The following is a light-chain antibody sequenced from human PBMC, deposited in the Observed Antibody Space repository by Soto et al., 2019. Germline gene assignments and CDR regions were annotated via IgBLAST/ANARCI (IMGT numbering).Light chain of an antibody. J-gene: IGLJ1*01. V-gene: IGLV1-40*01. CDR3: QSYDSSPWV. CDR2: GNS. CDR1: SSNIGAGYD. Sequence: QSVLTQPPSVSGAPGQRVNISCTGSSSNIGAGYDVHWYQQLPGTAPKLLIYGNSNRPSGVPDRFSGSKSGTSASLAITGLQAEDEADYYCQSYDSSPWVFGTGAKLTVL.